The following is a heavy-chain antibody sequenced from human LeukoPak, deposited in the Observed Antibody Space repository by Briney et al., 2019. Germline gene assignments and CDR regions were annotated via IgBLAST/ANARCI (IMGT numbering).Heavy chain of an antibody. CDR3: ARGNVVGATRPFHY. Sequence: GGSLRLSCAGSGFTFSNYAMYWTRQAPGKGLENVAGIGSNGDSTYYANSVKGRFTISRDSAKNTLFLQMGSLRAEDMAVYYCARGNVVGATRPFHYWGQGPLVPVSS. J-gene: IGHJ4*02. CDR1: GFTFSNYA. D-gene: IGHD1-26*01. CDR2: IGSNGDST. V-gene: IGHV3-64*01.